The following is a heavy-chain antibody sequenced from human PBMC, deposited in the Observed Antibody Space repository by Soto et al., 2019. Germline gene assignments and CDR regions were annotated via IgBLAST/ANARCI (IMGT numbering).Heavy chain of an antibody. CDR2: IYYSGST. Sequence: PSETLSLTCTVSCGSISSYYWSWIRQPPGKGLEWIGYIYYSGSTNYNPSLKSRVTISVDTSKNQFSLKLSSVTAADTAVYYCAINSGTYEGAYYYYYGMDVGGQGTGVTVS. V-gene: IGHV4-59*01. CDR3: AINSGTYEGAYYYYYGMDV. D-gene: IGHD1-26*01. CDR1: CGSISSYY. J-gene: IGHJ6*02.